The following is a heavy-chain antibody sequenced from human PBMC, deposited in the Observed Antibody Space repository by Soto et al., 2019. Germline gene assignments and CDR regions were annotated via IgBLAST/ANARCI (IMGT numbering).Heavy chain of an antibody. V-gene: IGHV4-34*01. Sequence: PSETLSLTCAVYGGSFSGYYWSWIRQPPGKGLEWIGEINHSGSTNYNPSLKSRVTISVDTSKNQFSLKLSSVTAADTAVYYGATLPRTTVVTHDYWGQGTLVTGSS. D-gene: IGHD4-17*01. CDR2: INHSGST. CDR3: ATLPRTTVVTHDY. CDR1: GGSFSGYY. J-gene: IGHJ4*02.